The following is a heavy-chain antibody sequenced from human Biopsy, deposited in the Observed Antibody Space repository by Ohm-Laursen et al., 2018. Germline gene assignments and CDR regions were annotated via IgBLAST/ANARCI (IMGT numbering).Heavy chain of an antibody. CDR1: SYTFTDYN. J-gene: IGHJ4*02. Sequence: SVKVSCKSSSYTFTDYNIHWMRQAPRQGLEWLGYINCKTGATNYAQKFQGTVTMTRDTSISTAYLALGSLRSADTAIYYCARDPLNGHKHFDYWGQGSLVTVSS. V-gene: IGHV1-2*02. D-gene: IGHD2-8*01. CDR3: ARDPLNGHKHFDY. CDR2: INCKTGAT.